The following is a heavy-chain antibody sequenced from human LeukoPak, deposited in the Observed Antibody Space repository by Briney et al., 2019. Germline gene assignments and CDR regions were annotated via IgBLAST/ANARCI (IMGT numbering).Heavy chain of an antibody. CDR3: ARDLDYGDYVWFDP. CDR2: IYTSGST. D-gene: IGHD4-17*01. V-gene: IGHV4-4*07. Sequence: SETLSLTCTVSGGSISSYYWSWIRQPAGKGLEWIGRIYTSGSTNYNPSLKSRVTMSVDTSKNQFSLKLSSVTAAGTAVYYCARDLDYGDYVWFDPWGQGTLVTVSS. CDR1: GGSISSYY. J-gene: IGHJ5*02.